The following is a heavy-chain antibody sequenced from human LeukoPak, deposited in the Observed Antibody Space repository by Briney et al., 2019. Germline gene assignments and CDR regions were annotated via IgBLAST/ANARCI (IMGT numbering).Heavy chain of an antibody. Sequence: GGSLRLSCAASGFTFSSYAIHWVRQAPGKGLEWVAIISYDGTNKYYAGSVRGRFTISRDNSKNTLYLQMNSLRAEDAAVYYCARDFGWLSGFDNWGQGTLVTVSS. J-gene: IGHJ4*02. D-gene: IGHD3-9*01. CDR3: ARDFGWLSGFDN. V-gene: IGHV3-30-3*01. CDR1: GFTFSSYA. CDR2: ISYDGTNK.